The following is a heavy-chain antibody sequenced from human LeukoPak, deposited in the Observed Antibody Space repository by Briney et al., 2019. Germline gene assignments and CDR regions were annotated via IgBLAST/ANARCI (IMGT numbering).Heavy chain of an antibody. J-gene: IGHJ3*02. CDR2: FDPEDGET. Sequence: ASVKVSCKVSGYTLTELSMHWVRQAPGKGLEWMGGFDPEDGETIYAQKFQGRVTMTEDTSTGTAYMELSSLRSEDTAVYYCATLGPGIAVAGTIRDAFDIWGQGTMVTVSS. D-gene: IGHD6-19*01. V-gene: IGHV1-24*01. CDR3: ATLGPGIAVAGTIRDAFDI. CDR1: GYTLTELS.